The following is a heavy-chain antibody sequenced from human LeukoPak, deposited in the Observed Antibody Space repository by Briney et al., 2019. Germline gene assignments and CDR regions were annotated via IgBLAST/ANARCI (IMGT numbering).Heavy chain of an antibody. J-gene: IGHJ6*03. V-gene: IGHV4-39*07. CDR2: IDHRGTS. D-gene: IGHD2-15*01. CDR3: AGLPEYYSFYYMDV. Sequence: SETLSLTCTVSGDSISTSVYNWGWIRQPPGKSLEWIGNIDHRGTSYYNPSLRSRVTMSVDTSKNQFSLNLRSVTAADTAVYFCAGLPEYYSFYYMDVWGKGTTVTVSS. CDR1: GDSISTSVYN.